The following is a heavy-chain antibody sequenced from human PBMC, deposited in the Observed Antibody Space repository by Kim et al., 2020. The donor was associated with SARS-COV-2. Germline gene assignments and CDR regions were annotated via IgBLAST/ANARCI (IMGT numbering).Heavy chain of an antibody. Sequence: GNTGYAQKFQGRVTMTRNTSISTAYMELSSLRSEDTAVYYCARGLWVFDPWGQGTLVTVSS. CDR2: GNT. V-gene: IGHV1-8*01. J-gene: IGHJ5*02. D-gene: IGHD7-27*01. CDR3: ARGLWVFDP.